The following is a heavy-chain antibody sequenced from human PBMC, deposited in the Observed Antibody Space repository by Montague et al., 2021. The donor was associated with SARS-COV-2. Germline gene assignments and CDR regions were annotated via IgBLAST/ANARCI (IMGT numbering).Heavy chain of an antibody. J-gene: IGHJ4*02. V-gene: IGHV4-4*02. CDR2: IYHTGNT. D-gene: IGHD3-22*01. CDR1: GASVTSTNW. CDR3: ASPKEGSGYYRPFDY. Sequence: SQTLSLTCGVSGASVTSTNWWSWVRQPTGKGLEWIGVIYHTGNTNYSPSLKNRVSISLDKSKNQLSLRLNSVTAADTAVYYCASPKEGSGYYRPFDYWGQGILVTVSS.